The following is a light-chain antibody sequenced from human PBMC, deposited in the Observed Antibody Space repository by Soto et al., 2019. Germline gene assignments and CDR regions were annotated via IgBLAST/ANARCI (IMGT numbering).Light chain of an antibody. CDR2: DVS. V-gene: IGKV3-11*01. CDR1: QTVDTY. J-gene: IGKJ2*01. Sequence: EIVLTQSPATLSLSPGERATLSCRASQTVDTYLAWYQQKPGQSPILLIYDVSDRATGIPARFSGSGSGTDFTLTISSLEPEDFAVYYCQQYGSSPYTFGLGTKLEIK. CDR3: QQYGSSPYT.